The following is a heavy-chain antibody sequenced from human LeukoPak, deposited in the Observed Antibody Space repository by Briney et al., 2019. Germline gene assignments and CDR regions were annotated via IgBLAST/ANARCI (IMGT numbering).Heavy chain of an antibody. V-gene: IGHV3-66*01. Sequence: GGSLRLSCAAPGFTVSSNYMSWVRQAPGKGLEWVSVIYSGGSTYYADSVKGRFTISRDNSKNTLHLQMNSLRAEDTAVYYCARVGLWFGELHENWGQGTLVTVSS. J-gene: IGHJ4*02. D-gene: IGHD3-10*01. CDR2: IYSGGST. CDR3: ARVGLWFGELHEN. CDR1: GFTVSSNY.